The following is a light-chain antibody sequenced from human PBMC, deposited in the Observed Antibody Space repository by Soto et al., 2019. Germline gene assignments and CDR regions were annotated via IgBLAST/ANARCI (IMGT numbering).Light chain of an antibody. J-gene: IGKJ4*01. Sequence: DIQMTQSPSTLSASVGDRVTITCRASQSINYWLAWYQQKPGKAPKLLIYKASSLESGVPSRFSGSGSGTEFTLTTSSLQPDDFATYYCQQYNSYPLTFGGGTKV. CDR2: KAS. CDR3: QQYNSYPLT. CDR1: QSINYW. V-gene: IGKV1-5*03.